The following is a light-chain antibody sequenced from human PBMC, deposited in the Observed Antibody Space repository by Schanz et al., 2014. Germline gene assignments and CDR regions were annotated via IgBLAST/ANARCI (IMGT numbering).Light chain of an antibody. CDR2: LGS. V-gene: IGKV2-28*01. J-gene: IGKJ1*01. Sequence: DIVMTPSPLSLPVTPGEPASISCRSSQSLLHSNGYNYLDWYLQKPGQSPQVLIYLGSNRASGVPDRFSGSGSGTDFTLKISRVEADDVGVYYCMQALEAPRTFGQGTNVEIK. CDR3: MQALEAPRT. CDR1: QSLLHSNGYNY.